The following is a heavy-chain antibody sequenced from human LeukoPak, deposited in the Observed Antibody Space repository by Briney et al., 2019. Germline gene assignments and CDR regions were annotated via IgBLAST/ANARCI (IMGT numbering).Heavy chain of an antibody. D-gene: IGHD1-1*01. Sequence: PGGSLRLSCAASGFTFSSYNMNWVRQAPGKGLEWVGQINYGGDTNYNPPLKSRVTISVDTSKNQFSLKVTSVTAADAAVYYCARGLGWKVTPMGLFYMDVWGEGATVTVSS. J-gene: IGHJ6*03. CDR1: GFTFSSYN. CDR3: ARGLGWKVTPMGLFYMDV. CDR2: INYGGDT. V-gene: IGHV4-34*01.